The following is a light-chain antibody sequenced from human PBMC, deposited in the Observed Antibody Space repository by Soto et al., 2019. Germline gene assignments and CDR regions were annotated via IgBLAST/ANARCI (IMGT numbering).Light chain of an antibody. V-gene: IGLV2-8*01. CDR2: EVS. CDR1: SSDVGGYNY. J-gene: IGLJ2*01. CDR3: SSYAGSNNFVV. Sequence: QSVLTQPPSASGSPGQSVTISCTGTSSDVGGYNYVSWYQQHPGKAPKLMIYEVSKRPSGVPDRFSGSKSGNTASLTVSGLQAEDDADYYCSSYAGSNNFVVFGGGTKLIVL.